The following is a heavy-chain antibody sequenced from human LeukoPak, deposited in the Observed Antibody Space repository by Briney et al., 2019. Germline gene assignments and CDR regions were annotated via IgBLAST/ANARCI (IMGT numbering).Heavy chain of an antibody. CDR3: ALRQPDAFDI. D-gene: IGHD6-13*01. Sequence: SVKVSCKASGGTFSSYAISWVRQAPGQGLEWMGRIIPIFGTANYAQKFQGRVTITTDESTSIAYMELSSLRSEDTAVYYCALRQPDAFDIWGQGTMVTVSS. J-gene: IGHJ3*02. CDR1: GGTFSSYA. CDR2: IIPIFGTA. V-gene: IGHV1-69*05.